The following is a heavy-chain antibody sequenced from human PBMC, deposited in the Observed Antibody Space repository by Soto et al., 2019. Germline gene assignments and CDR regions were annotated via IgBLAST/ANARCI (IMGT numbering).Heavy chain of an antibody. D-gene: IGHD2-21*01. V-gene: IGHV1-69*13. CDR1: GGTFTCCG. CDR2: IIPIFGTA. Sequence: ASVKVSCKASGGTFTCCGSSWVRQAPVEGREWMRGIIPIFGTANSAQKFQGRVTITADEATSTAYMELISLRSEDTALYNCAGHEHLEYYVDYGGQGTLVT. CDR3: AGHEHLEYYVDY. J-gene: IGHJ4*02.